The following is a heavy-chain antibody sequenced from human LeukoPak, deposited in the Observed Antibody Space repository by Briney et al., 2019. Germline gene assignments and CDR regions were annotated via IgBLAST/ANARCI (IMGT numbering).Heavy chain of an antibody. D-gene: IGHD3-3*01. J-gene: IGHJ3*02. CDR2: INHSGST. Sequence: SETLSLTCAVYGGSFSGYYWSWIRQPPGKGLEWIGEINHSGSTYYNPSLKSRVTISVDTSKNQFSLKLSSVTAADTAVYYCARDKSAYYDFWSGFLDAFDIWGQGTMVTVSS. CDR3: ARDKSAYYDFWSGFLDAFDI. CDR1: GGSFSGYY. V-gene: IGHV4-34*09.